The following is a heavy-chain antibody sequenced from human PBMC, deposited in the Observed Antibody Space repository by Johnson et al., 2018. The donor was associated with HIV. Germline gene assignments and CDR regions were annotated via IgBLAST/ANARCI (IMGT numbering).Heavy chain of an antibody. J-gene: IGHJ3*02. V-gene: IGHV3-74*01. Sequence: VQLVESGGGLVQPGGSLRLSCAASGFFFSDSWMHWVRQAPGKGLVWVSRISSSGNSMYYADSVKGRFTISRDNAKNSLYLQMNILRAEDTAVYYCAGGITMKPPTAFDIWGQGTVVTVS. CDR3: AGGITMKPPTAFDI. CDR2: ISSSGNSM. CDR1: GFFFSDSW. D-gene: IGHD3-22*01.